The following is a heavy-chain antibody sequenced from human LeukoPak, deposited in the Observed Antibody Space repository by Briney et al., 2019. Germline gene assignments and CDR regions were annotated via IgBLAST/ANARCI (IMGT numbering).Heavy chain of an antibody. V-gene: IGHV3-23*01. CDR1: GFTFSIYA. CDR3: AREGCSSTSCLGY. J-gene: IGHJ4*02. CDR2: MSGDGGST. D-gene: IGHD2-2*01. Sequence: PGGSLRLSCAASGFTFSIYAMSWVRQAPGKGLEWVPGMSGDGGSTHYADSVKGRFTTSRDNSKNTLYLQMNSLRAEDTAVYYCAREGCSSTSCLGYWGQGTLVTVSS.